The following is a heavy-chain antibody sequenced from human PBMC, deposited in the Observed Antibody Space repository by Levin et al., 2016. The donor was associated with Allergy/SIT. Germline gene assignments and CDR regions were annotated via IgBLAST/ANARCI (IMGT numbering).Heavy chain of an antibody. CDR3: ARAIAGGQFDY. V-gene: IGHV3-74*01. D-gene: IGHD6-13*01. Sequence: FTFSRDNAKNTLYLQMNSLRAEDTAVYYCARAIAGGQFDYWGQGTLVTVSS. J-gene: IGHJ4*02.